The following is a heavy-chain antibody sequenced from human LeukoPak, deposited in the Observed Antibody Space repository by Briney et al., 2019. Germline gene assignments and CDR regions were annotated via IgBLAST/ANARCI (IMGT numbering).Heavy chain of an antibody. CDR1: SGSFSGYY. CDR2: INHSGST. J-gene: IGHJ6*03. Sequence: PSETLSLTCAVYSGSFSGYYWSWIRQPPGKGLKWIGEINHSGSTNYNPSLKSRVTISVDTSKNQFSLKLSSVTAADTAVYYCASGRQLWSPPNYYYYYMDVWGKGTTVTVSS. CDR3: ASGRQLWSPPNYYYYYMDV. D-gene: IGHD5-18*01. V-gene: IGHV4-34*01.